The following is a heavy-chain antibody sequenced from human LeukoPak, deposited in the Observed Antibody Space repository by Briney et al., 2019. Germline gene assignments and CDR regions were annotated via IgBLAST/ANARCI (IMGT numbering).Heavy chain of an antibody. CDR3: ARRKVSDQGGYFDY. D-gene: IGHD2-21*02. J-gene: IGHJ4*02. CDR1: GGSISSYY. CDR2: INHSGST. Sequence: SETLSLTCTVSGGSISSYYWSWIRQPPGKGLEWIGEINHSGSTNYNPSLKSRVTISVDTSKNQFSLKLSSVTAADTAVYYCARRKVSDQGGYFDYWGQGTLVTVSS. V-gene: IGHV4-34*01.